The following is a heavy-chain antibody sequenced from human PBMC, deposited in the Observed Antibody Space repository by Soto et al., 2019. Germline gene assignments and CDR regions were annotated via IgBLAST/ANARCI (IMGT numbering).Heavy chain of an antibody. Sequence: PSETLSLTCTVSAGSISSGEYYWSWIRQPPGKGLEWLGYIYYSGSTYYNPSLNCRVTMSVDTSKNQFSLKLSSVTAADTAVYYCARKARPITIFPNLYYYSGMDDWGAGTTGTVAS. CDR2: IYYSGST. CDR3: ARKARPITIFPNLYYYSGMDD. D-gene: IGHD3-3*01. J-gene: IGHJ6*02. V-gene: IGHV4-30-4*01. CDR1: AGSISSGEYY.